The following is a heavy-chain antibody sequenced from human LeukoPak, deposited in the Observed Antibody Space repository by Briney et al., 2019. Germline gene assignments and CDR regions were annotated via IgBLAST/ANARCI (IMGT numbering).Heavy chain of an antibody. CDR1: GGSISSGGYY. V-gene: IGHV4-31*03. J-gene: IGHJ4*02. CDR2: IYYSGSA. Sequence: ASETLSLTCTVSGGSISSGGYYWSWIRQHPGKGLEWIGYIYYSGSAYYNPSLKSRVTISVDTSENQFSLKLSSVTAADTAVYYCARVNYGSATKEDYWGQGTLVTISS. D-gene: IGHD3-10*01. CDR3: ARVNYGSATKEDY.